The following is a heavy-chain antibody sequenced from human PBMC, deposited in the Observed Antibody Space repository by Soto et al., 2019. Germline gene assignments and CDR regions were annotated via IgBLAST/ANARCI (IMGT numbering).Heavy chain of an antibody. CDR2: ISTYNGDT. J-gene: IGHJ6*02. CDR3: AREGVAPYYYYGMDV. Sequence: ASVKVSCKASGYTFTRSGISWVRQAPGQGLEWMGWISTYNGDTNYAQTFQGRVTMTTDTSTSTVYVELRSLRSDDTAVYYCAREGVAPYYYYGMDVWGQGTPVTGSS. D-gene: IGHD5-12*01. CDR1: GYTFTRSG. V-gene: IGHV1-18*01.